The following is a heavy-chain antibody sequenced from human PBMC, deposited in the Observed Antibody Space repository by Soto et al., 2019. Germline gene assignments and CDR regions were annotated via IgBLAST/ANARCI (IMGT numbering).Heavy chain of an antibody. V-gene: IGHV4-59*08. CDR3: ARLQQWLSNWFDP. CDR1: GGSISSYY. Sequence: PSETLSLTCPVSGGSISSYYWSWIRQPPGKGLEWIGYIYYSGSTNYNPSLKSRATISVDTSKNQFSLKLSSVTAADTAVYYCARLQQWLSNWFDPWGQGTLVTVSS. J-gene: IGHJ5*02. D-gene: IGHD6-19*01. CDR2: IYYSGST.